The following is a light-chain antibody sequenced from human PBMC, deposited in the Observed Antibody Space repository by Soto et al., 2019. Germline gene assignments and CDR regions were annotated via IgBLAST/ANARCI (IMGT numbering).Light chain of an antibody. CDR2: GAS. CDR1: QSISNN. Sequence: EVVMTQSPATLSVSPGERATLSCRASQSISNNLAWYQQKPGQAPRLLIFGASTRATGVPGRFSGSGSGTEFILTISSLQSEDFATFYCQHFNNWPPELTVGGGTKVEIK. V-gene: IGKV3-15*01. CDR3: QHFNNWPPELT. J-gene: IGKJ4*01.